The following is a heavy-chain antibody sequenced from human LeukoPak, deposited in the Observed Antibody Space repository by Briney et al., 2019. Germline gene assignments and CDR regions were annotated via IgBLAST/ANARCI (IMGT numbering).Heavy chain of an antibody. J-gene: IGHJ6*02. D-gene: IGHD2-2*02. CDR2: ISGSGGST. Sequence: PGGSLRLSCAASGFTFSSYAMSWVRQAPGKGLEWVSAISGSGGSTYYADSVKGRFTISRDNSKNTLYLQMSSLRAEDTAVYYCVKDLNYCSSTSCYRDYYYYGMDVWGQGTTVTVSS. V-gene: IGHV3-23*01. CDR1: GFTFSSYA. CDR3: VKDLNYCSSTSCYRDYYYYGMDV.